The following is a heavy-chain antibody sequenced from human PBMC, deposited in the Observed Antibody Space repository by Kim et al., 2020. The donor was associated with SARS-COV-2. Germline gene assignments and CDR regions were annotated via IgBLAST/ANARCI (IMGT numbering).Heavy chain of an antibody. J-gene: IGHJ4*02. CDR2: T. CDR3: AKTSSTFKFPT. V-gene: IGHV3-23*01. D-gene: IGHD6-6*01. Sequence: TSYADSVKGRFTISRDTSKNTLFLQMSSLRADDTAIYYCAKTSSTFKFPTWGQGTLVIVSS.